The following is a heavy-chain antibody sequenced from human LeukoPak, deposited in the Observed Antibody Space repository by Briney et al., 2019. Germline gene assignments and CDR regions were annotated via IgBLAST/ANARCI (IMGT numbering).Heavy chain of an antibody. V-gene: IGHV3-21*01. D-gene: IGHD1-26*01. CDR2: ISTSSNYI. Sequence: PGGSLRLSCAASGFTFSTYNRNWVRQAPGKGREWVSSISTSSNYIYYADSVKGRFTISRDNAKNSLYLQMNSLRVEDTDVYYCARDVGAAAPDAFDIWGQGTMVTVSS. CDR1: GFTFSTYN. J-gene: IGHJ3*02. CDR3: ARDVGAAAPDAFDI.